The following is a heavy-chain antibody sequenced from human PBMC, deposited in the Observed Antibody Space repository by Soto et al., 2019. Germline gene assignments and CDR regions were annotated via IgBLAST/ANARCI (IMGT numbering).Heavy chain of an antibody. D-gene: IGHD6-13*01. CDR1: GFTFDDFA. CDR2: ISWSSGNT. Sequence: SLRLSCAAAGFTFDDFAMYWVRQAPGKGLEWVSAISWSSGNTAYADSVKGRFTISRDNAKNSLYLQMNSLKDEDTALYYCAKGGSGALIAAAGTDNWFDPWGQGTLVTSPQ. V-gene: IGHV3-9*01. CDR3: AKGGSGALIAAAGTDNWFDP. J-gene: IGHJ5*02.